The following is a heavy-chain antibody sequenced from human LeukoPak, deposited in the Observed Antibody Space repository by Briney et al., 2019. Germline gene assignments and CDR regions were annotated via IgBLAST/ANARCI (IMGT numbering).Heavy chain of an antibody. Sequence: GGSLRLSCAASGFTFSSYAMSWVRQAPGKGLEWVSAISGSGGSTYYADSVKGRFTISRDNSKNTLYLQMNSLRAEDTAVYYCAKEGFSNRYYYDSSGYFFQYWGQGTLVTVSS. V-gene: IGHV3-23*01. CDR2: ISGSGGST. CDR3: AKEGFSNRYYYDSSGYFFQY. CDR1: GFTFSSYA. J-gene: IGHJ4*02. D-gene: IGHD3-22*01.